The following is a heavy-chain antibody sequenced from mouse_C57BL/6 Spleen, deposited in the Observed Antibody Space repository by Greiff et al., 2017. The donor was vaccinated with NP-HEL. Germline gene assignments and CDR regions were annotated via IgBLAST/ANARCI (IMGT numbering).Heavy chain of an antibody. CDR2: IDPSDSYT. V-gene: IGHV1-50*01. CDR3: ARGADYDVY. D-gene: IGHD2-4*01. Sequence: QVQLQQPGAELVKPGASVKLSCKASGYTFTSYWMQWVKQRPGQGLEWIGEIDPSDSYTNYNQKFKGKATLTVDTSSSTAYMQLSSLTSEDSAVYYCARGADYDVYWGQGTTLTVSS. CDR1: GYTFTSYW. J-gene: IGHJ2*01.